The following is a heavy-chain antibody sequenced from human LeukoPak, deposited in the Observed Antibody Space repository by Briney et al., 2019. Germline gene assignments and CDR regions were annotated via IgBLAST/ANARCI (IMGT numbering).Heavy chain of an antibody. Sequence: GGFLRLSWAASGFTFSSYGMHWVRQAPGKGLEWVAVISYDGSNKYYADSVKGRFTISRDNSKNTLYLQMNSLRAEDTAVYYCAKVYSGSYYLGYWGQGTLVTVSS. J-gene: IGHJ4*02. CDR2: ISYDGSNK. V-gene: IGHV3-30*18. D-gene: IGHD1-26*01. CDR1: GFTFSSYG. CDR3: AKVYSGSYYLGY.